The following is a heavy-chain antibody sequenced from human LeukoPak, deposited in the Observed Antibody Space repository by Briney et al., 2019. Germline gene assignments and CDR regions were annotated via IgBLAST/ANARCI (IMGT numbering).Heavy chain of an antibody. V-gene: IGHV1-46*01. CDR1: GYTFTSYY. Sequence: ASVKVSCKASGYTFTSYYMHWVRQAPGQGLEWMGIVNPSGGSTSYAQKFQGRVTMTRDTSTSTVYMELSSLRSEDTAVYYCARDRGEGAFDIWGQGTMVTVSS. CDR2: VNPSGGST. CDR3: ARDRGEGAFDI. J-gene: IGHJ3*02.